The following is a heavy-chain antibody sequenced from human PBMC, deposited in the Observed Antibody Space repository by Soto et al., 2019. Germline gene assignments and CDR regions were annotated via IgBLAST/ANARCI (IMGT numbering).Heavy chain of an antibody. V-gene: IGHV4-59*08. J-gene: IGHJ4*02. CDR3: ARLADDYGSGSYSDY. CDR1: GGSISSYY. Sequence: SETLSLTCTVSGGSISSYYWSWIRQPPGKGLEWIGYIYYSGSTNYNPSLKSRVTISVDTSKNQFSLKLSSVTAADTAVYYCARLADDYGSGSYSDYWGQGTLVTVPS. D-gene: IGHD3-10*01. CDR2: IYYSGST.